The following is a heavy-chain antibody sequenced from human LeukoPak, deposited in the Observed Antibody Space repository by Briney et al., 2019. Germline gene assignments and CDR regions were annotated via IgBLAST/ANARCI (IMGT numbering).Heavy chain of an antibody. J-gene: IGHJ4*02. CDR1: XASISSDY. CDR3: AKGSGWYYY. D-gene: IGHD6-19*01. V-gene: IGHV4-59*01. Sequence: SETLSLTCTVSXASISSDYWSWIRQPPGKGLEWIGSIYYSGRTNYNPSLESRVTISVDPSKNQFSLQLTSVTAADTAVYYCAKGSGWYYYWGQGPLVTVSS. CDR2: IYYSGRT.